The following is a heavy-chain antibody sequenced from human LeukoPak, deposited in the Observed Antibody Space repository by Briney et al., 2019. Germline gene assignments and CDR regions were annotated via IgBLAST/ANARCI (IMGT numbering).Heavy chain of an antibody. J-gene: IGHJ4*02. Sequence: GGSLRLSCAASGFTFSDYYMSWSRQAPGKGLEWVSYISTSGDAVYYTDSVKGRFTISRDNAKNSLYLQMNSLRADDTAVYYCAREGRGTNFDYWGQGTLVTVSS. V-gene: IGHV3-11*01. CDR1: GFTFSDYY. D-gene: IGHD1-14*01. CDR3: AREGRGTNFDY. CDR2: ISTSGDAV.